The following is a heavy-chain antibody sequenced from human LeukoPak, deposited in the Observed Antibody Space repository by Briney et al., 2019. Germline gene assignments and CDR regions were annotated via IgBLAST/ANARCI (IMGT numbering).Heavy chain of an antibody. J-gene: IGHJ4*02. CDR2: ISSSSSYI. CDR1: GFTFSSYS. V-gene: IGHV3-21*01. Sequence: GGSLRLSCAASGFTFSSYSMNWVRQAPGKGLEWVSSISSSSSYIYYADSVKGRFTISRDNAKNSLYLQMNSLRAEDTAVYYCARASGPNWGHRTFDYWGQGTLVTVSS. D-gene: IGHD7-27*01. CDR3: ARASGPNWGHRTFDY.